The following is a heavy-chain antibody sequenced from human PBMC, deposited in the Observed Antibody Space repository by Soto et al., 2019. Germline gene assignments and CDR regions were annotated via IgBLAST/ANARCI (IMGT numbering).Heavy chain of an antibody. J-gene: IGHJ4*02. CDR3: ARWGTGFES. CDR2: IYYSGNT. CDR1: GASFSSSGYY. V-gene: IGHV4-31*03. D-gene: IGHD3-16*01. Sequence: QVLLQESGPGLVKPSQPLSLTCTVSGASFSSSGYYWSWIRQLPGKGLEWIGYIYYSGNTYYNPSLKSRTAISADTSENQFSLKLTSVTAADTGEYYCARWGTGFESWGQGTLVTVSS.